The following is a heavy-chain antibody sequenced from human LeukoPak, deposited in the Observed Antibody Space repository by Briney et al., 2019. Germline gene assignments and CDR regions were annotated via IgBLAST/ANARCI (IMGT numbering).Heavy chain of an antibody. V-gene: IGHV4-59*12. CDR1: GGSISSYY. Sequence: SETLSLTCTVSGGSISSYYWSWIRQPPGKGLEWIGYIYYSGSTNYNPSLKSRVTISVDRSKNQFSLKLSSVTAADTAVYYCARAVPKGHFDYWGQGTLVTVSS. D-gene: IGHD4-17*01. J-gene: IGHJ4*02. CDR2: IYYSGST. CDR3: ARAVPKGHFDY.